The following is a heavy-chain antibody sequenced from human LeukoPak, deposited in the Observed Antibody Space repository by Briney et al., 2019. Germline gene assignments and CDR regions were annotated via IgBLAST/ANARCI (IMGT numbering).Heavy chain of an antibody. CDR3: ARAADDILTGYFPRSNYYFDY. V-gene: IGHV1-69*13. Sequence: ASVKVSCKASGGTFSSYAISWVRQAPGQGLEWMGGIIPIFGTANYAQKFQGRVTITADESTSTAYMELSSLRSEDTAVYYCARAADDILTGYFPRSNYYFDYWGQGTLVTVSS. CDR2: IIPIFGTA. CDR1: GGTFSSYA. D-gene: IGHD3-9*01. J-gene: IGHJ4*02.